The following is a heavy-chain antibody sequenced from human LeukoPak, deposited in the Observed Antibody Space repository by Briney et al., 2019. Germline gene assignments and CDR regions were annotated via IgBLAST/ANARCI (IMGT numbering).Heavy chain of an antibody. D-gene: IGHD6-6*01. Sequence: PGGSLRLSCAASGFTFSSYAMHWVRQAPGKGLEWVAVTSYDGSNKYYADSVKGRFTISRDNSKNTLYLQMNSLRAEDTAVYYCARDGSSSSAEYFQHWGRGTLVTVSS. V-gene: IGHV3-30-3*01. CDR2: TSYDGSNK. J-gene: IGHJ1*01. CDR1: GFTFSSYA. CDR3: ARDGSSSSAEYFQH.